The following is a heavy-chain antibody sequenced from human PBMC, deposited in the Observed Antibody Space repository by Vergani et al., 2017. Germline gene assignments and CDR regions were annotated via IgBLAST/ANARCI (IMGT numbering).Heavy chain of an antibody. V-gene: IGHV3-23*01. CDR2: ISGHGDRT. J-gene: IGHJ4*02. CDR1: GFTFSNSA. Sequence: EVHLLESGGGQVEAGGSLRLSCVASGFTFSNSAMSWVRQTSGKGLEWVSAISGHGDRTYYADSVKGRFTISRDSSKTVYLQINSLRVEDTAVYYCAKEAYSSGFDYWGQGTLVTVSS. D-gene: IGHD6-19*01. CDR3: AKEAYSSGFDY.